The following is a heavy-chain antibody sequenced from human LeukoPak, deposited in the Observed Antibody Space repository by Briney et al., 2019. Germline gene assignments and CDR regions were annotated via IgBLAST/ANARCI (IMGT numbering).Heavy chain of an antibody. CDR1: GFTFSSYW. Sequence: GGSLRLSCAASGFTFSSYWMSWVRQAPGKGLEWVANIKQDGSEKYYVDSAKGRFTISRDNAKNSLYLQMNSLRAEDTAVYYCARAPPGYYYDSSGYYYYWGQGTLVTVSS. CDR2: IKQDGSEK. V-gene: IGHV3-7*01. CDR3: ARAPPGYYYDSSGYYYY. J-gene: IGHJ4*02. D-gene: IGHD3-22*01.